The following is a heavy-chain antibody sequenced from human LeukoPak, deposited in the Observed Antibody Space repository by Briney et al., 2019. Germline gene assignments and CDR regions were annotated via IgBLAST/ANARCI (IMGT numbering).Heavy chain of an antibody. D-gene: IGHD6-19*01. CDR1: GFTVSSNY. Sequence: GGSLRLSCAASGFTVSSNYMSWVRQAPGKGLEWVSVIYSGGITDYADSVKDRFTISRDSSKNTLYLQMNSLRAEDTAVYYCARVSQWLPDYWGQGTLVTVSA. CDR2: IYSGGIT. J-gene: IGHJ4*02. V-gene: IGHV3-66*01. CDR3: ARVSQWLPDY.